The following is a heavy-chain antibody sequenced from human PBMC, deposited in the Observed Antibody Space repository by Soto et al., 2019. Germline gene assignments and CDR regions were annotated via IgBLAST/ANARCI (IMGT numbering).Heavy chain of an antibody. CDR1: GGSISSNFH. J-gene: IGHJ4*02. V-gene: IGHV4-59*07. CDR3: ARGRWFGEGGY. D-gene: IGHD3-10*01. Sequence: SDTLSLTCTVSGGSISSNFHWSWVRQPPGKRLEWIGYIYYSGSTNYNPSLQSRLTMSVDTSRNQFSLNLTSVTAADTAVYYCARGRWFGEGGYWGQGTLVTVS. CDR2: IYYSGST.